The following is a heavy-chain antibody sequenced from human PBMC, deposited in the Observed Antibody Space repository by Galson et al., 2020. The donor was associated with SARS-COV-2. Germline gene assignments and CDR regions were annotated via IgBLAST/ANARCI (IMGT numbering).Heavy chain of an antibody. J-gene: IGHJ4*02. V-gene: IGHV3-48*02. CDR3: ARDMAGGGVDY. D-gene: IGHD3-10*01. Sequence: TGGSLRLSCAVSGFTFSTYSMNWVRQAPGKGLEWVSYTSSSTTIYYADSVKGRFTISRDNAKNSLYLQMNSLRDEDTAVYYCARDMAGGGVDYWGQGTLVTVSS. CDR2: TSSSTTI. CDR1: GFTFSTYS.